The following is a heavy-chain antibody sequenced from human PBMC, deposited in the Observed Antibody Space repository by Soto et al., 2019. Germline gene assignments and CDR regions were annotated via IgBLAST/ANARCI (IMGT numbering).Heavy chain of an antibody. J-gene: IGHJ4*02. D-gene: IGHD6-19*01. CDR1: GGSISSYY. V-gene: IGHV4-59*08. CDR2: IYYSGST. Sequence: PSETLSLTCTVSGGSISSYYWSWIRQPPGKGLEWIGYIYYSGSTNYNPSLKSRVTISVDTSKNQFSLKLSSVTAADTAVYYCARLRWDIAVAGPWPDYWGQGTLVTVSS. CDR3: ARLRWDIAVAGPWPDY.